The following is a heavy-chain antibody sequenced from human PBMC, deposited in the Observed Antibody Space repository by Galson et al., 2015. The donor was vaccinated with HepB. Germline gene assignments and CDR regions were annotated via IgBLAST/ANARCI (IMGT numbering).Heavy chain of an antibody. J-gene: IGHJ4*02. V-gene: IGHV2-5*02. CDR2: IYWDDDK. D-gene: IGHD3-10*01. CDR1: GFSLSTSGVG. Sequence: PALVKPPQTLTLTCTFSGFSLSTSGVGVGWIRQPPGRALEWLALIYWDDDKRYSPSLKSRLTITKDTSKNQVVLTMTNMDPVDTATYYCAHSDTSYGSGSSPFVYWGQGTLVTVSS. CDR3: AHSDTSYGSGSSPFVY.